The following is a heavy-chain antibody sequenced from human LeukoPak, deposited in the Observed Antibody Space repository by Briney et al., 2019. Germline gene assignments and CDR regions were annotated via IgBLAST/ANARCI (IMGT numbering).Heavy chain of an antibody. CDR3: AKCAYYYGSGVFFDY. CDR2: IWYDGSKT. Sequence: GGSLRLSCAASGFIFSSYGMHWVRQAPGKGLEWVAVIWYDGSKTYYADSVQGRFTVSRDNSKNTLYLQMSSLRAEDTAVYYCAKCAYYYGSGVFFDYWGQGTLVTVSS. J-gene: IGHJ4*02. CDR1: GFIFSSYG. V-gene: IGHV3-33*06. D-gene: IGHD3-10*01.